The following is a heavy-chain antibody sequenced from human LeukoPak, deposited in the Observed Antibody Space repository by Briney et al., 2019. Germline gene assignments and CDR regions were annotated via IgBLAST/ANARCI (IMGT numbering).Heavy chain of an antibody. V-gene: IGHV4-4*07. CDR1: GGSISSYF. D-gene: IGHD2-21*01. CDR2: IYTSGST. Sequence: SETLSLTCTVSGGSISSYFWSWIRQPAGKGLEWIGRIYTSGSTNYNPSLKSRVTMSVDTSKNQFSLKLSSVTAADTAVYYCARDLSWSGWFDPWGQGTLVTVSS. J-gene: IGHJ5*02. CDR3: ARDLSWSGWFDP.